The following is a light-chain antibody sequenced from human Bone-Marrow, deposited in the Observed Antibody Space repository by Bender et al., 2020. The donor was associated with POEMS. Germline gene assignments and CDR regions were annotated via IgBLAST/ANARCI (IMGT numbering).Light chain of an antibody. V-gene: IGLV2-23*02. J-gene: IGLJ2*01. CDR2: EVY. CDR3: CSSATTNTFI. Sequence: QSALTQPASVSGSPGQSITISCTGTSSDVENYNIVSWYQQLPGKAPKLIIYEVYKRPSGVSHRFSGSKSGNTASLTISGLQAEDEADYYCCSSATTNTFIFGGGTTLTVL. CDR1: SSDVENYNI.